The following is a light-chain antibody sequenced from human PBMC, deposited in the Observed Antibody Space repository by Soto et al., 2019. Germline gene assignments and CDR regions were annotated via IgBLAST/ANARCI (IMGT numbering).Light chain of an antibody. V-gene: IGKV3-15*01. CDR3: QQYNNWPPLT. J-gene: IGKJ4*01. CDR2: GAS. CDR1: QSSGTN. Sequence: EIVITQSPVTLSVSPGGGATLSCRASQSSGTNLAWYQQQPGQPPRLLIYGASISATGVPGRFSGSGSGTEFTLTISSLQSEDFAVYYCQQYNNWPPLTFGGGTKVEIE.